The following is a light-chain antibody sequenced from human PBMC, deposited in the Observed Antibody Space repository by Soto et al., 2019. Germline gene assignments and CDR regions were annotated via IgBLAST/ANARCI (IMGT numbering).Light chain of an antibody. CDR2: GAS. J-gene: IGKJ5*01. CDR1: QSVSSSY. CDR3: QQYNNWPT. Sequence: EIVVTQSPCTLSLYPGRRPPLTRRASQSVSSSYLAWYQRKPGQAPRLLIYGASSRATGIPARFSGSGSGTESTLTISSLQSEDFAVYYCQQYNNWPTFGQGTRLEI. V-gene: IGKV3D-7*01.